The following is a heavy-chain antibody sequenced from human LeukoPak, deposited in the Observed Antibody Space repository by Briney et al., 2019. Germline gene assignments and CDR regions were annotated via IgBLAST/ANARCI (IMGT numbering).Heavy chain of an antibody. CDR3: ARELNGYGYYFFDY. Sequence: GGSLRLSCEVSGFPFTLYNMNWVRQAPGRGLEWLSYISSSTNTIYYADSVKGRFTISRDNAKNSLYLQMNGLGAEDTAVYYCARELNGYGYYFFDYWGPGTLVTVSS. CDR1: GFPFTLYN. V-gene: IGHV3-48*04. D-gene: IGHD3-16*01. CDR2: ISSSTNTI. J-gene: IGHJ4*02.